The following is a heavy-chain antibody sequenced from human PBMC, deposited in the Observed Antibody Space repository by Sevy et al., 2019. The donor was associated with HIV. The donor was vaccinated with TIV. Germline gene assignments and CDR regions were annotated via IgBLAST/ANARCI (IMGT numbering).Heavy chain of an antibody. CDR1: GHSISDYY. V-gene: IGHV4-38-2*02. CDR2: AYHSGTT. D-gene: IGHD3-10*01. Sequence: SETLSLTCAVSGHSISDYYWGWIRQPPGKGLEWIATAYHSGTTYYNPSLKSRVTISVDTSKNHFSLKLNSVTAADTAVYYCARDFGVRGPTAATNCFDPWGQGTLVTVSS. CDR3: ARDFGVRGPTAATNCFDP. J-gene: IGHJ5*02.